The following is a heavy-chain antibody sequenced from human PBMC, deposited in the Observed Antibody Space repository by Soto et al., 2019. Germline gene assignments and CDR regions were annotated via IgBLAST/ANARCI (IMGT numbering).Heavy chain of an antibody. CDR2: INPSGGST. CDR3: ARDRHGDPIDY. V-gene: IGHV1-46*01. D-gene: IGHD4-17*01. J-gene: IGHJ4*02. Sequence: QVQLVQSGAEVKKPGASVKVSCKASGYTFTSYYMHWVRQAPGQGLEWMGIINPSGGSTSYAQKFQGRVTMTRDTSTSRVYMALSSLRSEHTAVYYCARDRHGDPIDYWGQGTLVTVSS. CDR1: GYTFTSYY.